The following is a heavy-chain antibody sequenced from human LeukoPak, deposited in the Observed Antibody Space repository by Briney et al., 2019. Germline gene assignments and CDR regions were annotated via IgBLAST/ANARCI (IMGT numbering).Heavy chain of an antibody. CDR3: ARDLLLGY. V-gene: IGHV3-53*01. Sequence: GRSLRLSCAASGFTVSSNYMSWVRQAPGKGLEWVSVIYTGGSTYYTDSVKGRFTISRDNSKNTLYLQMNGLRAEDTAVYYCARDLLLGYWGQGALVTVSS. J-gene: IGHJ4*02. D-gene: IGHD2-8*02. CDR1: GFTVSSNY. CDR2: IYTGGST.